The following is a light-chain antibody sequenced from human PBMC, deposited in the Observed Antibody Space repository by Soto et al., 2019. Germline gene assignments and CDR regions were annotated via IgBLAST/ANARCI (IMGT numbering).Light chain of an antibody. CDR2: AAS. CDR3: QQYGSSIT. J-gene: IGKJ5*01. V-gene: IGKV3-20*01. Sequence: EIVLTQSPGTLSLSPGERATLSCRASQSVSSSYLAWYQQKPGQAPRLLIYAASSRATGIPDRFSGSGSGTDFTLTIHRLEPEDFAVYYCQQYGSSITFGQGTRLEIK. CDR1: QSVSSSY.